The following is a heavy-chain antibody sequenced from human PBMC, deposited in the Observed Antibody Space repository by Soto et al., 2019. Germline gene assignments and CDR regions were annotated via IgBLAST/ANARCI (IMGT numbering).Heavy chain of an antibody. V-gene: IGHV4-34*01. CDR1: GGSFSGYY. D-gene: IGHD1-26*01. CDR3: AREDVGATSYFDY. J-gene: IGHJ4*02. Sequence: SETLSLTCAVYGGSFSGYYWSWIRQPPGKGLEWIGEINHNGGTNYNPSLKSRVTISVDTSKSQFSLDLTSATAADTAVYYCAREDVGATSYFDYWGQGTLVTVSS. CDR2: INHNGGT.